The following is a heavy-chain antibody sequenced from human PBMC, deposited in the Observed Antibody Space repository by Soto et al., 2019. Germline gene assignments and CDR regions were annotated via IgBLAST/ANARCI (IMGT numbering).Heavy chain of an antibody. CDR2: IWHDGNNK. V-gene: IGHV3-33*01. CDR3: ASDLVGASDSYGLDV. CDR1: GFTSSDYG. J-gene: IGHJ6*02. D-gene: IGHD1-26*01. Sequence: GGSLRLSCAASGFTSSDYGMHCVRQAPGKGLEWVAIIWHDGNNKYYADSVRGRLIIPRDNSKNRPYLQMNSLRAEDTAVYYCASDLVGASDSYGLDVWGQGTPVTVSS.